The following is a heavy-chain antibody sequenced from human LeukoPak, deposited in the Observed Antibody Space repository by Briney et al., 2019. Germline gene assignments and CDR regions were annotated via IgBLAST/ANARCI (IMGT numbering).Heavy chain of an antibody. V-gene: IGHV1-2*06. CDR3: ARDVRGNYYDSSGRLFDY. J-gene: IGHJ4*02. CDR2: INPNSGGT. CDR1: GYTFTGYY. Sequence: ASVKVSCKASGYTFTGYYMHWVRQAPGQGLEWMGRINPNSGGTNYAQKLQGRVTMTTDTSTSTAYMELRSLRSDDTAVYYCARDVRGNYYDSSGRLFDYWGQGTLVTVSS. D-gene: IGHD3-22*01.